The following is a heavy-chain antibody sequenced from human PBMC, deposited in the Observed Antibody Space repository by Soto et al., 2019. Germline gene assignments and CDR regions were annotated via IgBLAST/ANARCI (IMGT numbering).Heavy chain of an antibody. CDR1: GGSFSGHS. D-gene: IGHD3-22*01. CDR2: INHSGRV. CDR3: STRAYDTNGYYRFDP. J-gene: IGHJ5*01. Sequence: TSETPSLTFAVYGGSFSGHSWTWVRQTPGKGLEWIGDINHSGRVNYSPSLKSRVTISLDTSKNQFSLTLSAVTAADTAMYYCSTRAYDTNGYYRFDPWGQGTLVTVSS. V-gene: IGHV4-34*01.